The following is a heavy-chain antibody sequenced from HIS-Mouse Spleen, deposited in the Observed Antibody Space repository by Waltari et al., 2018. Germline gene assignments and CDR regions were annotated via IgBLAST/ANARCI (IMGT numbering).Heavy chain of an antibody. CDR1: GFPFRSYA. CDR3: AKDRQWLVRIYFDY. CDR2: ISGSGGST. J-gene: IGHJ4*02. V-gene: IGHV3-23*01. D-gene: IGHD6-19*01. Sequence: EVQLLESGGSLVQPGGSLRRFCAASGFPFRSYAMSWVRQLPGNGLEWVAGISGSGGSTYYADSVKGRFTISRDNSKNTLYLQMNSLRAEDTAVYYCAKDRQWLVRIYFDYWGQGTLVTVSS.